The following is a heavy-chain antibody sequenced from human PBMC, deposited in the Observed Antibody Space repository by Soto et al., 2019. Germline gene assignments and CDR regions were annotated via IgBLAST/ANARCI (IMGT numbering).Heavy chain of an antibody. J-gene: IGHJ3*02. D-gene: IGHD3-10*01. CDR3: ARGPPGLKGAFDI. Sequence: ASVKVSCKASGGTFSNYAISWVRQAPGQGLAWMGVIIPVCRTTSYAQKFQGRVTMTRDTSTSTVYMELSSLRSEDTAVYYCARGPPGLKGAFDIWGQGTMVTVSS. V-gene: IGHV1-69*05. CDR2: IIPVCRTT. CDR1: GGTFSNYA.